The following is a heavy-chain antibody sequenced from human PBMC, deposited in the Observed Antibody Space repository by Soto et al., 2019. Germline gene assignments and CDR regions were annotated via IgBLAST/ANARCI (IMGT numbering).Heavy chain of an antibody. J-gene: IGHJ4*02. V-gene: IGHV1-8*01. Sequence: QVQLVQSGAEVKKPGASVKVSCKASGYTFTTYYINWVRQATGQGPEWMGWMDPNSDNTAYAQEFGGSVTMTKDTSINTAYMELSSLMSDDTAVYYCERGDQYSGYDFWGQGTLVTVSS. CDR2: MDPNSDNT. CDR1: GYTFTTYY. D-gene: IGHD5-12*01. CDR3: ERGDQYSGYDF.